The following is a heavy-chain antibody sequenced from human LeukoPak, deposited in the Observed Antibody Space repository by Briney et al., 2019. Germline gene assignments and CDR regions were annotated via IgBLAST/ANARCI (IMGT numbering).Heavy chain of an antibody. J-gene: IGHJ4*02. Sequence: ASVKVSCKASGFTFTTYFMHWVRQAPGQGLEWMGWINPNSGGTNYAQKFQGRVTMTRDTSISTAYMELSRLRSDDTAVYYCARAGGATGKFDYWGQGTLVTVSS. D-gene: IGHD1-1*01. CDR2: INPNSGGT. CDR1: GFTFTTYF. V-gene: IGHV1-2*02. CDR3: ARAGGATGKFDY.